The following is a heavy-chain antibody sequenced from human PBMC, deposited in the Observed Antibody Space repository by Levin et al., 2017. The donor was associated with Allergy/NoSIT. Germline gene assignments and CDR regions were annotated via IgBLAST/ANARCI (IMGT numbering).Heavy chain of an antibody. CDR3: ARVGTAAGTVAFVF. CDR2: IYNSGSGKA. Sequence: SQTLSLTCTVSGGSISRYYWSWIRQSPGKGLEWIGHIYNSGSGKANYNPSLEGRVTISGDMSKNQFSLRLSSVTAADTAVYYCARVGTAAGTVAFVFWGQGTMVTVSS. CDR1: GGSISRYY. D-gene: IGHD6-13*01. J-gene: IGHJ3*01. V-gene: IGHV4-59*01.